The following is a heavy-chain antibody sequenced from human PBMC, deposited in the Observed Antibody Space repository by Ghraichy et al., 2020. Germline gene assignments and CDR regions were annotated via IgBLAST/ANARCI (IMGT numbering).Heavy chain of an antibody. CDR2: INHSGST. CDR3: ARGRYYDFWSGYYYFDY. Sequence: SETLSLTCAVYGGSFSGYYWSWIRQPPGKGLEWIGEINHSGSTNYNPSLKSRVTISVDTSKNQFSLKLSSVTAADTAVYYCARGRYYDFWSGYYYFDYWGQGTLVTVSS. V-gene: IGHV4-34*01. CDR1: GGSFSGYY. J-gene: IGHJ4*02. D-gene: IGHD3-3*01.